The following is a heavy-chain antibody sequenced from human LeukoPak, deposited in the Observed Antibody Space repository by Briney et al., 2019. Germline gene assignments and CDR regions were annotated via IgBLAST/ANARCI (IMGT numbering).Heavy chain of an antibody. CDR1: GFTINNNY. J-gene: IGHJ4*02. CDR3: ARAVWLGDFDY. CDR2: IYSGGST. V-gene: IGHV3-53*01. Sequence: GGSLRLSCAASGFTINNNYMSWVRQAPGRGLEWVSFIYSGGSTYYADSVKARFTISRDNSKNTLYLQMNSLTAEDTPVYYCARAVWLGDFDYWGQGTLVTVSS. D-gene: IGHD6-19*01.